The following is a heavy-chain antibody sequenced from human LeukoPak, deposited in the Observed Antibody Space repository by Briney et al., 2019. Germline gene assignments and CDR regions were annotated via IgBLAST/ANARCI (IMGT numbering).Heavy chain of an antibody. Sequence: PGGSLRLSCAASGFTFSCYSMNWVRQAPGKGLEWVSYISSSSTIYYADSVKGRFTISRDNAKNSLYLQMNSLRAEDTAVYYCARDRRPDFDYWGQGTLVTASS. CDR3: ARDRRPDFDY. V-gene: IGHV3-48*01. J-gene: IGHJ4*02. CDR1: GFTFSCYS. CDR2: ISSSSTI.